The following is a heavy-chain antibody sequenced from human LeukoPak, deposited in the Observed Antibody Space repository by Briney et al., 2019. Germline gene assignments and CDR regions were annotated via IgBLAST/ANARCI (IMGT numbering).Heavy chain of an antibody. J-gene: IGHJ5*02. Sequence: PSETLSLTCTVSGGSISSSSYYWGWIRQPPGKGLEWIGSIYYSGSTYYNPSLKSRVTISVDTSKNQFSLKLSSVTAADTAVYYCASLAVATNNWFDPWGQGTLVTVSS. CDR2: IYYSGST. D-gene: IGHD6-19*01. CDR3: ASLAVATNNWFDP. CDR1: GGSISSSSYY. V-gene: IGHV4-39*01.